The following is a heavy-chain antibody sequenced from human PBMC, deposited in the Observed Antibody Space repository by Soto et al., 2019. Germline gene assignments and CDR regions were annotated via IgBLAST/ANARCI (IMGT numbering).Heavy chain of an antibody. CDR1: AGSIINYY. V-gene: IGHV4-59*01. D-gene: IGHD4-17*01. CDR3: ASRLTLATTTGDAFDL. J-gene: IGHJ3*01. CDR2: IYYSGST. Sequence: QVQLQESGPGLVKPSETLSLTCTVSAGSIINYYWSWSRQPPGKGLEWSGFIYYSGSTNYNSFLTSRVTMSVDMSRQQLSLKLNSVTAADTAVYYCASRLTLATTTGDAFDLGGQGTMVTVSS.